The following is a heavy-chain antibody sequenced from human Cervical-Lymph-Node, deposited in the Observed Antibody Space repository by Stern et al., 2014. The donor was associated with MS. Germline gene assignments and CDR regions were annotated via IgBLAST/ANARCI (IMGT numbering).Heavy chain of an antibody. D-gene: IGHD4/OR15-4a*01. V-gene: IGHV4-31*03. CDR1: GGSITSGDFY. CDR3: ARRAGGSDNYFDP. J-gene: IGHJ5*02. CDR2: IYYSGST. Sequence: QLQLQESGPGLVKPSQTLSLTCTVSGGSITSGDFYWSWIRQLPGKGLEWIGYIYYSGSTYYNPSLNSRVTISVDTANNQFSLKLSSVTAADTAVYYCARRAGGSDNYFDPWGQGTLVTVSS.